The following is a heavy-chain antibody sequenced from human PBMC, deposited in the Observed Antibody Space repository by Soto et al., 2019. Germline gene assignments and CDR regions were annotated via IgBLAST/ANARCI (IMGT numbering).Heavy chain of an antibody. CDR3: ARGLFYSSGPMDY. CDR2: IYYSGST. V-gene: IGHV4-39*01. CDR1: GGSISSNSYY. J-gene: IGHJ4*02. D-gene: IGHD6-19*01. Sequence: QLQLQESGPGLVKPSETLSLTCTVSGGSISSNSYYWGWIRQPPGKGLEWIGSIYYSGSTYHNPSLKSRVTISVDTSKNQLSLKLSSVTAADTAVYYCARGLFYSSGPMDYWGQGTLVTVSS.